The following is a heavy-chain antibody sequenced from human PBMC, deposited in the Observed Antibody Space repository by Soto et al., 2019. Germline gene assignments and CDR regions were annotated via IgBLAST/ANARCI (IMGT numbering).Heavy chain of an antibody. Sequence: GGSLRLSCAASGFTFSSYGMHWVRQAPGKGLEWVAVIWYDGSNKYYADSVKGRFTISRDNSKNTLYLQMNSLRAEDTAVYYCARGGHVDTAMFYQQNKIDYWGQGTLVTVSS. D-gene: IGHD5-18*01. J-gene: IGHJ4*02. CDR2: IWYDGSNK. CDR1: GFTFSSYG. CDR3: ARGGHVDTAMFYQQNKIDY. V-gene: IGHV3-33*01.